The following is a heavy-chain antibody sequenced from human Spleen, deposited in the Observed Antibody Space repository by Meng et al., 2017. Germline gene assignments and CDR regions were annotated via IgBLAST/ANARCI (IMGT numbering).Heavy chain of an antibody. V-gene: IGHV3-7*01. CDR3: ARLRGAY. Sequence: GESLKISCAVSGFTFSSSWMSWVRQAPGKGLEWVANIKPDGSEKFYVDSVKGRFTISRDNAKNSLYLQMNSLRAEDTAVYYCARLRGAYWGQGSLVTVSS. CDR2: IKPDGSEK. J-gene: IGHJ4*02. CDR1: GFTFSSSW.